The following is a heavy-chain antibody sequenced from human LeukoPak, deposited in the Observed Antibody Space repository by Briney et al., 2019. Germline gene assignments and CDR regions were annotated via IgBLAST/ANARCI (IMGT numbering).Heavy chain of an antibody. CDR2: IRYDGSNK. CDR3: AKDRGGSYYYAFDI. V-gene: IGHV3-30*02. CDR1: GFTFSSYG. Sequence: GGSLRLSCAASGFTFSSYGMHWVRQAPGKGLEWVAFIRYDGSNKYYADSVKGRFTISRDNSKNTLYLQMNSLRAEDTAVYYCAKDRGGSYYYAFDIWGQGQWSPSLQ. D-gene: IGHD1-26*01. J-gene: IGHJ3*02.